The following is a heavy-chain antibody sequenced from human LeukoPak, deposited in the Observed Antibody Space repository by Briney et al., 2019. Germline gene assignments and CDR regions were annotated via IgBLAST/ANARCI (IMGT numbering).Heavy chain of an antibody. D-gene: IGHD5-18*01. CDR1: GGSISSYY. CDR3: ARSRGYSYGTTFLDY. J-gene: IGHJ4*02. V-gene: IGHV4-59*08. Sequence: SETLSLTCTVSGGSISSYYWSWIRQPPGKGLEWIGYIYYSGSTNYNPSLKSGVTISVDTSKNQFSLKLISVTAADTAVYYCARSRGYSYGTTFLDYWGQGTLVTVSS. CDR2: IYYSGST.